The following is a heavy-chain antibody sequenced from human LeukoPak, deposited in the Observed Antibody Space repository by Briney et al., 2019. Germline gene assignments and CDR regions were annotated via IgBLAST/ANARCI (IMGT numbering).Heavy chain of an antibody. CDR3: ARMSTSSWYVCDY. CDR2: IGSTTSYI. Sequence: GGSLRLSCAASGFAFSSFGMNWVRQAPGKGLEWVSSIGSTTSYIYYADSVRGRFTISRDNAKNSLYLQMNSLRAEDTAVYYCARMSTSSWYVCDYWGQGTLVTVSS. J-gene: IGHJ4*02. V-gene: IGHV3-21*01. D-gene: IGHD6-13*01. CDR1: GFAFSSFG.